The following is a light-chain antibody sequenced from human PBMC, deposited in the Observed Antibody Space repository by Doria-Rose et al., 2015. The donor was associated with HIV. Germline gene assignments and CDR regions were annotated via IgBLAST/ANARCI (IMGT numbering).Light chain of an antibody. CDR1: QSVSRSY. J-gene: IGKJ5*01. CDR2: DAS. CDR3: QQYGSSPTA. V-gene: IGKV3-20*01. Sequence: TQSPGTLSLSPGERATLSCRASQSVSRSYLAWYQQKPGLAPRLLIYDASSRATGIPDRFSGSGSVTDFTLIISRLEPEDFGVYYCQQYGSSPTAFGQGTRLEIK.